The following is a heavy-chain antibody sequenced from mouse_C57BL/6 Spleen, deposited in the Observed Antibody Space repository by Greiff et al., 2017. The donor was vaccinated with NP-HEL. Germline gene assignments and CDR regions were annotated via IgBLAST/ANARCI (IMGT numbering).Heavy chain of an antibody. D-gene: IGHD1-1*01. CDR2: ISDGGSYT. CDR3: ARDESSYRYFDV. J-gene: IGHJ1*03. V-gene: IGHV5-4*01. CDR1: GFTFSSYA. Sequence: EVMLVESGGGLVKPGGSLKLSCAASGFTFSSYAMSWVRQTPEKRLEWVATISDGGSYTYYPDNVKGRFTISRDNAKNNLYLQMSHLKSEDTAMYYCARDESSYRYFDVWGTGTTVTVSS.